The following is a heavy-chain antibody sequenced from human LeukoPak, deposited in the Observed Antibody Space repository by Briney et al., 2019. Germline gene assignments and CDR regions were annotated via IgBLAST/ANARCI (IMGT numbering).Heavy chain of an antibody. V-gene: IGHV3-30*02. Sequence: HPGGSLRLSCAASGFNFSNYDMHWVRQAPGKGLEWVAFIRYDGSDKYYADSVKGRFTISRDNSKNTLYLQMNSLRTEDTAVYYCAKGDTSWGQGTLVTVSS. CDR3: AKGDTS. CDR2: IRYDGSDK. D-gene: IGHD2-21*02. CDR1: GFNFSNYD. J-gene: IGHJ5*02.